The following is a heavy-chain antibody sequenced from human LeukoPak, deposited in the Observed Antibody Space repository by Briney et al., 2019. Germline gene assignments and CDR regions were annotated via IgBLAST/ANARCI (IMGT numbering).Heavy chain of an antibody. V-gene: IGHV4-61*05. CDR1: GGSISSSNYY. Sequence: SETLSLTCTVSGGSISSSNYYWSWIGQPPGKGLEWIGYIYYSGSTNYNPSLKSRVTLFVDTSKNQFSLKLSSVTAADTAVYYCARHVGHSSGWHNAFDIWGQGTMVTVSS. J-gene: IGHJ3*02. D-gene: IGHD6-19*01. CDR2: IYYSGST. CDR3: ARHVGHSSGWHNAFDI.